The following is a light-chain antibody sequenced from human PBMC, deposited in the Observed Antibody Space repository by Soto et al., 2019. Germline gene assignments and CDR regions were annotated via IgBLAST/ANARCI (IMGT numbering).Light chain of an antibody. V-gene: IGKV1-5*01. CDR1: QSISSW. Sequence: DTQMTQSPSTLSASVGDRVTITCRASQSISSWLAWYQQKPGKAPKLLIYDASSLESGVPSRFSGSGSGTEFTLTISSLQPDDFATYYCQQYNSYSPATFGQGTKVDIK. J-gene: IGKJ1*01. CDR2: DAS. CDR3: QQYNSYSPAT.